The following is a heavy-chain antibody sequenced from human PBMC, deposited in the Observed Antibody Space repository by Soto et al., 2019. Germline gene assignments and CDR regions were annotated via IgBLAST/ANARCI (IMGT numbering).Heavy chain of an antibody. J-gene: IGHJ4*02. CDR1: GGSISSGDYY. CDR2: IFYSGST. Sequence: QVQLQESGPGLVKPSQTLSLTCSVSGGSISSGDYYWSWVRQHPGKGLGWIGYIFYSGSTYYNPSLKSRVTISVDTSKNQFSLKLSSVTAADTAVYYCARGGSGDIVVVAAIDCWGQGTLVTVSS. V-gene: IGHV4-31*03. CDR3: ARGGSGDIVVVAAIDC. D-gene: IGHD2-15*01.